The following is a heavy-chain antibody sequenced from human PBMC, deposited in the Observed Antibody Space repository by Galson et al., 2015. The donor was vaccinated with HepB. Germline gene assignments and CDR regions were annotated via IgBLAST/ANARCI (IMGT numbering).Heavy chain of an antibody. CDR3: ARAQGRAVAGNWFDP. D-gene: IGHD6-19*01. J-gene: IGHJ5*02. V-gene: IGHV6-1*01. CDR1: GDSVSSNSAA. CDR2: TYYRSKWYN. Sequence: CAISGDSVSSNSAAWNWIRQSPSRGLEWLGRTYYRSKWYNDYAVSVKSRITINPDTSKNQSSLQLNSVTPEDTAVYYCARAQGRAVAGNWFDPWGQGTLVTVSS.